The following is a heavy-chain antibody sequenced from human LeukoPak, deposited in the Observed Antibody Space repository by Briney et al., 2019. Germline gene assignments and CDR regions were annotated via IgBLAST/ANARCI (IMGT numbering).Heavy chain of an antibody. Sequence: ASVKVSCKASGYTFTSYGISWVRQAPGQGLEWMGWISAYNGNTNYAQKLQGRVTMTTDTSTSTAYYCARGPGGRRGYYPLEDSYYYYYMDVWGKGTTVTVSS. CDR2: ISAYNGNT. J-gene: IGHJ6*03. V-gene: IGHV1-18*01. CDR1: GYTFTSYG. CDR3: DSYYYYYMDV. D-gene: IGHD3-22*01.